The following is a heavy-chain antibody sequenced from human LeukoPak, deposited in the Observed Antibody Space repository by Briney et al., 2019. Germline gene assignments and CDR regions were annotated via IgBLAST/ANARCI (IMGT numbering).Heavy chain of an antibody. V-gene: IGHV4-59*08. J-gene: IGHJ4*02. CDR1: GGSISSHY. CDR2: IYYSGST. Sequence: SETLSLTCTVSGGSISSHYWSWIRQPPGKGLEWIGYIYYSGSTNYNPSLKSRVTISVDTSKNQFSLKLSSVTAADTAVYYCARQSIRRNYFDYWGQGTLVTVSS. CDR3: ARQSIRRNYFDY. D-gene: IGHD6-6*01.